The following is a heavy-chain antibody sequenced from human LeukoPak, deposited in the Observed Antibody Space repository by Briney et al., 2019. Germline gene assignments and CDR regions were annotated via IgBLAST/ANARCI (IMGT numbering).Heavy chain of an antibody. J-gene: IGHJ6*03. D-gene: IGHD3-16*01. V-gene: IGHV3-23*01. Sequence: GGSLRLSCAASGFTFSSYAMSWVRQAPGKGLEWVSAISGSGGSTYYADSVKGRFTISRDNSKNTLYLQMNSLRAEDTAVYFCAKDPPGLYGGDYMDVWGKGTTVTVSS. CDR3: AKDPPGLYGGDYMDV. CDR2: ISGSGGST. CDR1: GFTFSSYA.